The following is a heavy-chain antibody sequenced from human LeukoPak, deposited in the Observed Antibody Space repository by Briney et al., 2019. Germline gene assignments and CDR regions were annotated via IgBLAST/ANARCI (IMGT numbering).Heavy chain of an antibody. V-gene: IGHV4-61*02. CDR3: ARKPIINNAWYYFDY. Sequence: SETLSLTCTVSGGSISSGGYYWSWIRQPAGKGLEWIGRIYTSGSTNYNPSLKSRVTMSVDTSKNQFSLKLSSVTAADTAVYYCARKPIINNAWYYFDYWGQGTLVTVSS. D-gene: IGHD1/OR15-1a*01. CDR1: GGSISSGGYY. J-gene: IGHJ4*02. CDR2: IYTSGST.